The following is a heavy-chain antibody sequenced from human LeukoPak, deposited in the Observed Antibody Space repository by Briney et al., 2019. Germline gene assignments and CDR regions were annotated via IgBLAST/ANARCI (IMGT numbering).Heavy chain of an antibody. D-gene: IGHD3-10*01. J-gene: IGHJ4*02. CDR2: INHDGSEK. V-gene: IGHV3-7*01. CDR1: GFSFSDYW. Sequence: PGRSLRLSCAASGFSFSDYWMSWVRQAPGKGLEWVANINHDGSEKHYVDSVKGRFTISRDNAKNSLSLQMTSLRDVDTALYYCGRRGSLSDYWGQGSLVSVSS. CDR3: GRRGSLSDY.